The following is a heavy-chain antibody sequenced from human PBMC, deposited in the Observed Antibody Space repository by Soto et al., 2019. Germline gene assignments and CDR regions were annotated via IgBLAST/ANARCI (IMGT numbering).Heavy chain of an antibody. CDR1: GYTFTSYA. J-gene: IGHJ4*02. CDR3: ARGPGGPDGPGDY. CDR2: INAGNGNT. V-gene: IGHV1-3*01. D-gene: IGHD2-15*01. Sequence: QVQHVQSGAEVKKPGASVKVSCKASGYTFTSYAMHWVRQAPGQRLEWMGWINAGNGNTKYSQKFQGRVTITRDTSASTAYMELSSLRSEDTAVYYGARGPGGPDGPGDYWGQGTLVTVSS.